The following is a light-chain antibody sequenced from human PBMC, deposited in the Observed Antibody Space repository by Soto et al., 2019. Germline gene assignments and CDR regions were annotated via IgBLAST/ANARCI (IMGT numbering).Light chain of an antibody. CDR2: WAS. V-gene: IGKV4-1*01. CDR1: QSVLYSSNNKNY. CDR3: QQYYSTPQT. Sequence: DIVMTQSPDSLAVSRGERATINCKSSQSVLYSSNNKNYLAWYQQKPGQPPKLLIYWASTRESGVPDRFSGSGSGTDFTLTISSLQAEDVAVSYCQQYYSTPQTFGQGTKVEIK. J-gene: IGKJ1*01.